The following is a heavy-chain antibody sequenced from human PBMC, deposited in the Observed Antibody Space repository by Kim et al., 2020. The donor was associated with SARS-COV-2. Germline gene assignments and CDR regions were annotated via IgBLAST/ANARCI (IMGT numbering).Heavy chain of an antibody. D-gene: IGHD6-6*01. J-gene: IGHJ1*01. V-gene: IGHV3-66*01. CDR3: ARDSSSPQYFQH. Sequence: YYADSVKGRFTISRDNSKNTLYLQMNSLRAEDTAVYYCARDSSSPQYFQHWGQGTLVTVSS.